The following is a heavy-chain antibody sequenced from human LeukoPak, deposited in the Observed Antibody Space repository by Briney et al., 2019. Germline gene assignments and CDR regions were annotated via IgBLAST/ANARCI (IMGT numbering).Heavy chain of an antibody. CDR2: IYHSGST. V-gene: IGHV4-30-2*01. J-gene: IGHJ4*02. Sequence: SETLSLTCTVSGGSISSGGYYWSWIRQPPGKGLEWIGYIYHSGSTYYNPSLKSRVTISVDRSKSQFSLKLSSVTAADTAVYYCASLVVPAAFDYWGQGTLVTVSS. CDR3: ASLVVPAAFDY. D-gene: IGHD2-2*01. CDR1: GGSISSGGYY.